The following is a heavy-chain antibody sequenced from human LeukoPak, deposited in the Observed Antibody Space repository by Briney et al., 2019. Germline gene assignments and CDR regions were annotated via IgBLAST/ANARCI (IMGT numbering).Heavy chain of an antibody. D-gene: IGHD2/OR15-2a*01. CDR1: GFTVSSNY. CDR3: ATIKTTCFDY. CDR2: IYSGDNT. V-gene: IGHV3-66*01. Sequence: PGGSLRLSCAASGFTVSSNYMSWVRQALGKGLEWVSVIYSGDNTYYADSVKGRFTISRDNSKNTLYLQMNSLRAEDTAVYYCATIKTTCFDYWGQGTLVTVSS. J-gene: IGHJ4*02.